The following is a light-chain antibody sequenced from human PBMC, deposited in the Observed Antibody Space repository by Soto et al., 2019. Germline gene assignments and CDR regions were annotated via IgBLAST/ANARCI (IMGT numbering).Light chain of an antibody. CDR1: QDINTH. Sequence: DIQMTQSPSSLSASVGDRVIITCQANQDINTHLSWYQQKPGKAPRLLIYDASNLEPGVPSRFSGSGSGTHFTFTISSLQPEDLATYYCQRYDSLPVTFGQGTKVEIK. V-gene: IGKV1-33*01. CDR2: DAS. J-gene: IGKJ2*01. CDR3: QRYDSLPVT.